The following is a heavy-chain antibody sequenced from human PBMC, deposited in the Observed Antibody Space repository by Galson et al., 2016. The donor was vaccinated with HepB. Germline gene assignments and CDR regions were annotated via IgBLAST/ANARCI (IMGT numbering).Heavy chain of an antibody. D-gene: IGHD6-6*01. J-gene: IGHJ6*02. V-gene: IGHV3-48*02. CDR2: ISSSSSTI. CDR3: ARDMVRDSSSYYYYYGLDV. Sequence: SLRLSCAASGFTFSSYSMNWVRQAPGKGLEWVSYISSSSSTIYYADSVKGRFTISRDNAKNSLYLQMNSLRDEDTAVYYCARDMVRDSSSYYYYYGLDVWGQGTTVTVSS. CDR1: GFTFSSYS.